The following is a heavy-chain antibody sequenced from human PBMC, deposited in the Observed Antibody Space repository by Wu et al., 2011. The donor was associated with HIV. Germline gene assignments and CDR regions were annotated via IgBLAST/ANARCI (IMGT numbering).Heavy chain of an antibody. J-gene: IGHJ4*02. V-gene: IGHV3-11*04. Sequence: AASGFTFSDYYMSWIRQAPGKGLEWVSYISSSGSTIYYADSVKGRFTISRDNAKNSLYLQMNSLRAEDTAVYYCARVEVGDPGVFDYWGQGTLVTVSS. CDR3: ARVEVGDPGVFDY. CDR1: GFTFSDYY. D-gene: IGHD2-2*01. CDR2: ISSSGSTI.